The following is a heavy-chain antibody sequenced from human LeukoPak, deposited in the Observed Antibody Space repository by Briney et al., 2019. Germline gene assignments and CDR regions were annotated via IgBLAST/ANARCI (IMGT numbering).Heavy chain of an antibody. V-gene: IGHV3-43*02. J-gene: IGHJ4*01. Sequence: GGSLRLSCAASGFTFDDYAMHWVRQAPGKGLEWVSLISGDGGSTYYADSVKGRFTISRDNSKNSLYLQMNSLRTEDTALYHCANDLSSNGSASYCSFDYWGHGTLVPVSS. D-gene: IGHD3-10*01. CDR2: ISGDGGST. CDR3: ANDLSSNGSASYCSFDY. CDR1: GFTFDDYA.